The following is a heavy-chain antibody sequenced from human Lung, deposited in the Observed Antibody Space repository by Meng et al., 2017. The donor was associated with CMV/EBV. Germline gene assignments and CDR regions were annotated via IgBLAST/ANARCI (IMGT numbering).Heavy chain of an antibody. CDR3: ARVDTGYDFPFDS. V-gene: IGHV3-30*03. CDR2: ISFDGTNI. Sequence: CVASGFSFNGYGMHWVRQTPGKGLEWLTVISFDGTNIFYADSVRGRFTVSRDNSKNTVYLQMDSLRFEDTAVYYCARVDTGYDFPFDSWGQGALVTVSS. J-gene: IGHJ4*02. D-gene: IGHD5-12*01. CDR1: GFSFNGYG.